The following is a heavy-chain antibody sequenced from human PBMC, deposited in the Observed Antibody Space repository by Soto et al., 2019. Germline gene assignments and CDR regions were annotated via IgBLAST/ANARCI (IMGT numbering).Heavy chain of an antibody. Sequence: ASVKVSCKASGGTFSSYAISWVRQAPGQGLEWMGWINPKSGGTMYPQKFQGRVTMTWDTSISTAYMALTRLRSDDTAVYYCARDLAKGGGSAGFDYWGQGTLVTVSS. CDR1: GGTFSSYA. D-gene: IGHD1-26*01. J-gene: IGHJ4*02. CDR3: ARDLAKGGGSAGFDY. V-gene: IGHV1-2*02. CDR2: INPKSGGT.